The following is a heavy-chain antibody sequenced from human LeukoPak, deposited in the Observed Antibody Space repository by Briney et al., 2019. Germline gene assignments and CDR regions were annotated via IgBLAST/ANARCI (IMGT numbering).Heavy chain of an antibody. CDR3: ASHTGDSFRRYYYYGMDV. CDR1: GGTFSSYA. V-gene: IGHV1-69*13. Sequence: ASVKVSCKASGGTFSSYAISWVRQAPGQGLEWMGGIIPIFGTANYAQKFQGRVTITADESTGTAYMELSSLRSEDTAVYYCASHTGDSFRRYYYYGMDVWGKGTTVTVSS. J-gene: IGHJ6*04. CDR2: IIPIFGTA. D-gene: IGHD7-27*01.